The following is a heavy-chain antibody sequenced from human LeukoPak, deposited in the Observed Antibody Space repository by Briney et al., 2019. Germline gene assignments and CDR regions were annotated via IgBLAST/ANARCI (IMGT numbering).Heavy chain of an antibody. V-gene: IGHV3-30*02. D-gene: IGHD3-3*02. CDR2: IRPDGHNK. J-gene: IGHJ6*04. CDR3: AKEGAASWDVDV. CDR1: GFIFIGYG. Sequence: GGSLRLSCAASGFIFIGYGMHWVRQAPGKGPEWVAFIRPDGHNKYYADSVKGRFMISRDNSKNTVDLQMDSLRRDDTAMYYCAKEGAASWDVDVWGKGTTVTVSS.